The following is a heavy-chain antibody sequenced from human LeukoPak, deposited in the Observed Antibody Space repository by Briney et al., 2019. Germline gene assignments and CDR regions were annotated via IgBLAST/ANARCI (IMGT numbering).Heavy chain of an antibody. J-gene: IGHJ4*02. CDR1: GFTFSTYG. CDR2: ISSSSDAI. CDR3: ARATRGGYDY. V-gene: IGHV3-48*04. D-gene: IGHD5-24*01. Sequence: GGSLRLSCAASGFTFSTYGMNWVRQAPGKGPEWVSYISSSSDAIYYADSVKGRFTMSRDNTKSSLYLQMNSLRAEDTAMSYCARATRGGYDYWGQGTLVTVSS.